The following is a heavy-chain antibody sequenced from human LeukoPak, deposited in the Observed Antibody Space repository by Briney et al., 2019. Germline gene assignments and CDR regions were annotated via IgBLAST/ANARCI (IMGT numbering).Heavy chain of an antibody. CDR2: IIPIFGTA. J-gene: IGHJ4*02. V-gene: IGHV1-69*01. CDR1: GGTFSSYA. Sequence: SVKVSCKASGGTFSSYAISWVRQAPGQGLEWMGGIIPIFGTANYAQKFQGRVTITADESTSTAYMELSSLRSEDTAVYYCAREGAYGSGSYYTGNDYWGQGTLVTVSS. CDR3: AREGAYGSGSYYTGNDY. D-gene: IGHD3-10*01.